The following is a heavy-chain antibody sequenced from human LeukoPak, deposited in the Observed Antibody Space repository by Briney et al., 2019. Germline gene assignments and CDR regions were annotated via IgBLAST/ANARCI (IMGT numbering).Heavy chain of an antibody. J-gene: IGHJ3*02. V-gene: IGHV4-39*01. CDR2: IYYSGST. CDR1: GGSISSSSYY. D-gene: IGHD1-26*01. Sequence: SETLSLTCTVSGGSISSSSYYGGGIRQPPGKGLEGIGSIYYSGSTYYNPSLKSRVTISVDTSKNQFSLKLSSVTAADTAVYYCARGWELLRAFDIWGQGTMVTVSS. CDR3: ARGWELLRAFDI.